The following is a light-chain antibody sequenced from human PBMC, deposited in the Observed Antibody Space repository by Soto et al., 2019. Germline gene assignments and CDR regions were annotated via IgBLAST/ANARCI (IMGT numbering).Light chain of an antibody. CDR2: GTS. CDR3: QQYNNWPRT. J-gene: IGKJ1*01. Sequence: EIVTKQSPATPSVSPGERATLSCRASQSVSNNLAWYQQKPGQAPRLLIYGTSTRATGIPARFSGSGSGTEFTLTITSLQSEDFAIYYCQQYNNWPRTFGQGTKVDIK. CDR1: QSVSNN. V-gene: IGKV3-15*01.